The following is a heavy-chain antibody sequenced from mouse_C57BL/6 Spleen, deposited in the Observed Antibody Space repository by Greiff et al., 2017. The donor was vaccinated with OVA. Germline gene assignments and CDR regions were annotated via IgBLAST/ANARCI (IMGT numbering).Heavy chain of an antibody. J-gene: IGHJ2*01. CDR3: ARNDGNYGFDY. V-gene: IGHV1-82*01. Sequence: VQLQQSGPELVKPGASVKISCKASGYAFSSSWMNWVKQRPGKGLEWIGRIYPGDGDTNYNGKFKGKATLTADKSSSTAYMQLSSLTSEDSAVYFCARNDGNYGFDYWGQGTTLTVSS. CDR2: IYPGDGDT. D-gene: IGHD2-1*01. CDR1: GYAFSSSW.